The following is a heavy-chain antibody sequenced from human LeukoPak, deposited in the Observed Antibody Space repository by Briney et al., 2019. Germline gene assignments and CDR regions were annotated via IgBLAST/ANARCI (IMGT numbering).Heavy chain of an antibody. J-gene: IGHJ3*02. D-gene: IGHD4-17*01. CDR1: GYIFNDYD. CDR2: VIPNSGNT. V-gene: IGHV1-8*03. CDR3: ARGDYGDTGTAFDI. Sequence: ASVKVSCKASGYIFNDYDIHWVRQASGQGFEWLGWVIPNSGNTAYAQNFQDRATITRNSSTDTAYLELSSLRSEDTAVYYCARGDYGDTGTAFDIWGHGTMVIVSS.